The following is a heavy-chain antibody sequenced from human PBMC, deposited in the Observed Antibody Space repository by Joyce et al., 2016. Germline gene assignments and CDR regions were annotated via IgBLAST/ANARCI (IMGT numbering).Heavy chain of an antibody. Sequence: QVQLVQSGAEVKKPGSSVKVSCKVSGGNFRSYSISWVRQAPGQGLEWMRGIITILRTPNYAQEFQGRVTIAADASTNTAYMELKSLGSGDTAVYYCARGMVGGADDSANDYWGQGTLVTVSS. V-gene: IGHV1-69*01. CDR1: GGNFRSYS. D-gene: IGHD3-10*01. CDR2: IITILRTP. J-gene: IGHJ4*02. CDR3: ARGMVGGADDSANDY.